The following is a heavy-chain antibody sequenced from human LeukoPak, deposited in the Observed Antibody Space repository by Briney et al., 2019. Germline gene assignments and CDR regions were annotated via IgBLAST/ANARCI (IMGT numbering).Heavy chain of an antibody. J-gene: IGHJ4*02. CDR2: ISSSSAYI. Sequence: NPGRSLRLSCAASGFTFSHYGMHWLRQAPGRGLEWVSSISSSSAYIYYADSVKGRFTSSRDNAKNSLYLQMNSLRAEDTAVYYCARDPIYGGTVPYYFDYWGQGTLVTVSS. D-gene: IGHD4-23*01. CDR3: ARDPIYGGTVPYYFDY. CDR1: GFTFSHYG. V-gene: IGHV3-21*01.